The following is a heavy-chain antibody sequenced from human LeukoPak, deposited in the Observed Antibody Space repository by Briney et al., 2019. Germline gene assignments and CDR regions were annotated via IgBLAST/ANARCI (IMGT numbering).Heavy chain of an antibody. D-gene: IGHD6-13*01. CDR3: ARGSIAARD. Sequence: SETLSLTCAVSGYSISSGYYWGWIRQPPGKGLEWIGSIYHSGSTYYNPSLKSRVTISVDTSKNQFSLKLSSVTAADTAVYYCARGSIAARDWGQGTLVTVS. CDR2: IYHSGST. V-gene: IGHV4-38-2*01. CDR1: GYSISSGYY. J-gene: IGHJ4*02.